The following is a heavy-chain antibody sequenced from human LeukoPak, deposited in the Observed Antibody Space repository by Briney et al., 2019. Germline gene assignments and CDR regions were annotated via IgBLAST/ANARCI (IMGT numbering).Heavy chain of an antibody. CDR2: ISGSGGST. CDR1: GFTFSSYA. CDR3: AKPSSIVATIRDYFDY. V-gene: IGHV3-23*01. J-gene: IGHJ4*02. D-gene: IGHD5-12*01. Sequence: PGGSLRLSCAASGFTFSSYAMSWHRQAPGKGLEWVSTISGSGGSTDYADSVKGRFTISRDNSKNTLYLQMNSLRAEDTAVYYCAKPSSIVATIRDYFDYWGQGTLVTVSS.